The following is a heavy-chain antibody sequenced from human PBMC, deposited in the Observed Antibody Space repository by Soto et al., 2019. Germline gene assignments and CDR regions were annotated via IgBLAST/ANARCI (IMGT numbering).Heavy chain of an antibody. J-gene: IGHJ5*02. CDR1: GFTFSSYS. CDR3: ARENYDCWSGYSSAYNWFDP. V-gene: IGHV3-21*01. Sequence: EVQLVESGGGLVKPGGSLRLSCAASGFTFSSYSMNWVRQAPGKGLEWVSSISSSSSYKYYADSVKGRFTISRDNAKNSLYLQMNSLRAEDTAVYYCARENYDCWSGYSSAYNWFDPWGQGTLVTVSS. D-gene: IGHD3-3*01. CDR2: ISSSSSYK.